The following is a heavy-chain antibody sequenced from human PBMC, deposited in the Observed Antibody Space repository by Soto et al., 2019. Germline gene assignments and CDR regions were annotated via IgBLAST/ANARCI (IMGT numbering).Heavy chain of an antibody. CDR1: GFTFSGSA. J-gene: IGHJ5*02. Sequence: PGGSLRLSCAASGFTFSGSAMHWVRQASGKGLEWVGRIRSKANSYATAYAASVKGRFTISRDDSKNTAYLQMNSLKTEGTAVYYCTRSNPDIVVVPAARSLDPWGQGTLVTVSS. V-gene: IGHV3-73*01. D-gene: IGHD2-2*01. CDR3: TRSNPDIVVVPAARSLDP. CDR2: IRSKANSYAT.